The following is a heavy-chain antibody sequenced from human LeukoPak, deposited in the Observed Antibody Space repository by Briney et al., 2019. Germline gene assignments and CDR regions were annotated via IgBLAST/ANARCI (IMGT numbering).Heavy chain of an antibody. CDR2: IYHSGST. D-gene: IGHD3-10*01. V-gene: IGHV4-38-2*02. J-gene: IGHJ6*03. CDR1: GYSISSGYY. Sequence: SETLSLTCTVSGYSISSGYYWGWIRQPPGKGLEWIGSIYHSGSTYYNPSLKSRVTISVDTSKNQFSLKLSSVTAADTAVYYCAREFQGEGGDRWFGELLYAPYYYYYMDVWGKGTTVTVSS. CDR3: AREFQGEGGDRWFGELLYAPYYYYYMDV.